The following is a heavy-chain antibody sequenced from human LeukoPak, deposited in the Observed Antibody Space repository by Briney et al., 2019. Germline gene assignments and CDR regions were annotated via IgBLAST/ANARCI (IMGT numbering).Heavy chain of an antibody. Sequence: SETLSLTCAVYGGSLSGYYWSWLRQPPRKGLEWIGEINHIGSTNYNPSLKYRVSISVDASKNQFSLKLRSSPDADTAVYYCARGHRCSSTSCYTGIRFDYWGQGTLVTVSS. CDR1: GGSLSGYY. CDR2: INHIGST. J-gene: IGHJ4*02. V-gene: IGHV4-34*01. D-gene: IGHD2-2*02. CDR3: ARGHRCSSTSCYTGIRFDY.